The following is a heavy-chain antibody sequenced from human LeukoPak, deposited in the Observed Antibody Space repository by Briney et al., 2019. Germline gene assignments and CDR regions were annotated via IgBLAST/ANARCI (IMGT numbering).Heavy chain of an antibody. Sequence: GGSLRLSCAASGFTFSSYAMSWVRQARGRGVEWVSAIGGSGGSTYYADSVKARFTISRDNSKNTLYLQMNSLRAEDTAVYYCARVGYSSGWYRNWGQGTLVTVSS. CDR3: ARVGYSSGWYRN. CDR1: GFTFSSYA. J-gene: IGHJ4*02. D-gene: IGHD6-19*01. V-gene: IGHV3-23*01. CDR2: IGGSGGST.